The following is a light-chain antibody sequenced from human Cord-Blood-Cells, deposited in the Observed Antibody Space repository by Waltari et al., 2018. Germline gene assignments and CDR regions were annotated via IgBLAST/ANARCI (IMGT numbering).Light chain of an antibody. CDR1: SSDVGSYNL. Sequence: QSALTQPASVSGSPGQSITISCTGTSSDVGSYNLVPWYPQHPGKAPKLMIYEGSKRPSVVANRFSGSKSGNTASLTISGLQAEDEADYYCCSYGVFGTGTKVTVL. V-gene: IGLV2-23*01. J-gene: IGLJ1*01. CDR2: EGS. CDR3: CSYGV.